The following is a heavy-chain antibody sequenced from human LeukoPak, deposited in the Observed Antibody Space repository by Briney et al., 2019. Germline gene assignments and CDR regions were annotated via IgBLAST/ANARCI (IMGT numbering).Heavy chain of an antibody. CDR2: INPNSGGT. J-gene: IGHJ4*02. CDR1: GYTFTGYY. D-gene: IGHD3-10*01. CDR3: ARDPNVRYYLDY. V-gene: IGHV1-2*02. Sequence: AASVKVSCKASGYTFTGYYMHWVRQAPGQGLEWMGWINPNSGGTNYAQKFQGRVTMTRDTSISTAYMELSRLRSGDTAVYYCARDPNVRYYLDYWGQGTLVTVSS.